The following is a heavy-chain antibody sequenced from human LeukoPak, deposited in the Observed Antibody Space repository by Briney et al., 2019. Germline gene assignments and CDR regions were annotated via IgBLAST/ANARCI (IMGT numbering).Heavy chain of an antibody. CDR3: ARAIWGYGSGRPFDY. D-gene: IGHD3-10*01. CDR1: GFTFSSYD. CDR2: IGTAGDT. Sequence: GSLRLSCAASGFTFSSYDMHWVRQATGKGLEWVSAIGTAGDTYYPGSVKGRFTISRENAKNSLYLQMNSLRAGDTAVYYCARAIWGYGSGRPFDYWGQGTLVTVSS. J-gene: IGHJ4*02. V-gene: IGHV3-13*01.